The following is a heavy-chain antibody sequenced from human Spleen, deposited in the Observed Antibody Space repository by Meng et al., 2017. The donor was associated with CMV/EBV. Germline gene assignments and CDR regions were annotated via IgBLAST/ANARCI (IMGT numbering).Heavy chain of an antibody. CDR2: IYHSGST. D-gene: IGHD3-22*01. Sequence: GSLRLSCTVSDYSISSTYYWGWIRQPPGKGLEWIGSIYHSGSTYYNPSLKSRVTMSVDKSKNQFSLKLSSVTAADAAVYYCAREGSSGYYPNWFDPWGQGTLVTVSS. CDR1: DYSISSTYY. V-gene: IGHV4-38-2*02. CDR3: AREGSSGYYPNWFDP. J-gene: IGHJ5*02.